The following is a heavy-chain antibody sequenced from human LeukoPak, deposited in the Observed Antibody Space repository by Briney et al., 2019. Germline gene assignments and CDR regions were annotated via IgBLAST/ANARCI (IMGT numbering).Heavy chain of an antibody. CDR1: GGTFSSYT. J-gene: IGHJ4*02. CDR2: IIPIVETA. CDR3: AGSGRFDC. V-gene: IGHV1-69*13. D-gene: IGHD1-26*01. Sequence: GASVKVSCKASGGTFSSYTINWVRQAPGQGFEWMGGIIPIVETADYAQKFQGRVKITADETTTTAYLELTSLRSEDTAVYYCAGSGRFDCWGQGTLVTVSS.